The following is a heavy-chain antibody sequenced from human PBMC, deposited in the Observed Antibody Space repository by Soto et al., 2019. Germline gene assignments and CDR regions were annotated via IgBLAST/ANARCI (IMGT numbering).Heavy chain of an antibody. J-gene: IGHJ6*04. CDR3: AQTPIPPMARGGPHYYSMDV. V-gene: IGHV1-18*01. CDR2: FSAYSGNT. CDR1: GYTFTSYG. D-gene: IGHD3-10*01. Sequence: QAQLVQSGAEVKKPGASVKVSCKASGYTFTSYGISCVRQAPGQGLERMGWFSAYSGNTNLAQNLQGRVTMTTDPTTPTADKELRSLTSGDTPVYYCAQTPIPPMARGGPHYYSMDVWGKGTTVTDSS.